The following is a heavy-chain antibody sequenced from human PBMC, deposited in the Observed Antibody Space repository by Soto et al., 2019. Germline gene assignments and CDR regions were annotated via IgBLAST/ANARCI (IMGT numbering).Heavy chain of an antibody. V-gene: IGHV3-74*01. J-gene: IGHJ4*02. CDR3: ARDPGYCSGGSCYVAGY. Sequence: EVQLVESGGGLVQPGGSLRLSCAASGFTFSTYWMHWVRQAPGKGLVWVSRINSDGSTTDYAESVRGRFTISRDNAKNTLYLQMNSMRAEDTAVYFCARDPGYCSGGSCYVAGYWGQGTLVTVSS. CDR1: GFTFSTYW. CDR2: INSDGSTT. D-gene: IGHD2-15*01.